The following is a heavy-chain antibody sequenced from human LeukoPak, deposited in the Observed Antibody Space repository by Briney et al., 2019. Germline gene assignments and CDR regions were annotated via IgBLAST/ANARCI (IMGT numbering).Heavy chain of an antibody. CDR2: INHSGST. J-gene: IGHJ6*03. D-gene: IGHD6-13*01. CDR3: ARLGAAGTYYYYMDV. V-gene: IGHV4-34*01. Sequence: SETLSLTCTVSGGSISNYYWSWIRQPPGKGLEWIGEINHSGSTNYNPSLKSRVTISVDTSKNQLSLKLSSVTAADTAVYYCARLGAAGTYYYYMDVWGKGTTVTVSS. CDR1: GGSISNYY.